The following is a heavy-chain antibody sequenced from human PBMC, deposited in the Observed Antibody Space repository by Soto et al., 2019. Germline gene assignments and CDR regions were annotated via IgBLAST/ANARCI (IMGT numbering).Heavy chain of an antibody. CDR3: AKIYCSGGSCYSGNAFDI. CDR1: GFTFSSYA. Sequence: EVQLLESGGGLVQPGGSLRLSCAASGFTFSSYAMSWVRQAPGKGLEWVSAISGSGGSTYYADSVKGRFTISRDNSKNTLYLQMNSLRAEDTAVYYCAKIYCSGGSCYSGNAFDIWGQGTMVTVSS. CDR2: ISGSGGST. J-gene: IGHJ3*02. V-gene: IGHV3-23*01. D-gene: IGHD2-15*01.